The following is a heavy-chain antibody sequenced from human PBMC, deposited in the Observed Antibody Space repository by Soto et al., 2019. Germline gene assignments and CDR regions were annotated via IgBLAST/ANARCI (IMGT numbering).Heavy chain of an antibody. CDR3: ARDDATYCGGDCYRYCDYGMDV. Sequence: SVKASCKASGCTSSNHAISWVRQAPGQGLEWVGGIIPMFPTADYAQRFQGRVTITADDSTTTVYMELSGLRSEDTAMYYCARDDATYCGGDCYRYCDYGMDVWGQGTTFTVSS. D-gene: IGHD2-21*02. J-gene: IGHJ6*02. V-gene: IGHV1-69*13. CDR1: GCTSSNHA. CDR2: IIPMFPTA.